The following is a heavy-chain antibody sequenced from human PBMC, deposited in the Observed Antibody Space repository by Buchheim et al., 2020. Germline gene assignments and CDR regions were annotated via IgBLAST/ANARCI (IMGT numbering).Heavy chain of an antibody. CDR1: GFAFSDYY. V-gene: IGHV3-11*06. D-gene: IGHD2-15*01. Sequence: QVQLVESGGDLVKPGGSLRLSCAASGFAFSDYYMSWIRQAPGKGLEWVSYIRSRSTYTNYADSVKGRFTISRDSAKKSLYLQMNSLRAEDTAVYYCARDRYCSDTACSPAYYYYGLDVWGQGTT. CDR2: IRSRSTYT. J-gene: IGHJ6*02. CDR3: ARDRYCSDTACSPAYYYYGLDV.